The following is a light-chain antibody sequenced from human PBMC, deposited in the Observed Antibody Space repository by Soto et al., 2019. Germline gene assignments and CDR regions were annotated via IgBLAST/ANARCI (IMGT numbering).Light chain of an antibody. V-gene: IGLV2-14*03. CDR1: SSDVGDFNY. J-gene: IGLJ2*01. CDR2: DVT. Sequence: QSALTQPASVSGSPGRSVTISCTGSSSDVGDFNYVSWYQHLPGRAPKLIIYDVTNRPSGISYRFSASKSGRTASLTISGLQAEDEADYYCSSYSSSSTHVVFGEGTKLTVL. CDR3: SSYSSSSTHVV.